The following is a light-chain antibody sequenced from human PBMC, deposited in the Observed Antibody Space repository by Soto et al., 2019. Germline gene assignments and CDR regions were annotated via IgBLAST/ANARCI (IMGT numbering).Light chain of an antibody. CDR1: SSNIGNNY. Sequence: QSVLTQPPSVSAAPGQKVTISCSGSSSNIGNNYVSWYQQLPGTAPKLLIHDNNKRPSGIPDRFSGSKSGTSATLGITGLQTGDEADYYCGTWVPPNVFGSGTQLTVL. CDR3: GTWVPPNV. J-gene: IGLJ6*01. CDR2: DNN. V-gene: IGLV1-51*01.